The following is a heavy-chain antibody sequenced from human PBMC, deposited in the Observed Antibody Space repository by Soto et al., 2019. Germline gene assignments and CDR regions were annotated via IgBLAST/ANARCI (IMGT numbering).Heavy chain of an antibody. CDR1: GYTLTELS. CDR3: ATLAYDYIWGSYPRGAFDI. Sequence: ASVKVSCKVSGYTLTELSMHWVRQAPGKGLEWMGGFDPEDGETIYAQKFQGRVTMTEDTSTDTAYMELSSLRSEDTAVYYCATLAYDYIWGSYPRGAFDIWGQGTMVTV. D-gene: IGHD3-16*02. V-gene: IGHV1-24*01. J-gene: IGHJ3*02. CDR2: FDPEDGET.